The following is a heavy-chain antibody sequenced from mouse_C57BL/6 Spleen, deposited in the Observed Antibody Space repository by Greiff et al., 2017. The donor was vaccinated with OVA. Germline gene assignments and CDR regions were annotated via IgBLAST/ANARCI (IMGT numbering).Heavy chain of an antibody. CDR1: GYAFSSSW. J-gene: IGHJ2*01. CDR3: ARIGLNDGLFDY. D-gene: IGHD3-3*01. CDR2: IYPGDGDT. Sequence: VQLQESGPELVKPGASVKISCKASGYAFSSSWMNWVKQRPGKGLEWIGRIYPGDGDTNYNGKFKGKATLTADKSSSTAYMQLSSLTSEDSAVYFCARIGLNDGLFDYWGQGTTLTVSS. V-gene: IGHV1-82*01.